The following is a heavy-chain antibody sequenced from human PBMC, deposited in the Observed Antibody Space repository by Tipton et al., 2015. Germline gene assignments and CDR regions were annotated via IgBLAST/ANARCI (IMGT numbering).Heavy chain of an antibody. CDR1: GFTFTNYV. V-gene: IGHV3-20*04. CDR2: IDWNGGRT. Sequence: SLRLSCAASGFTFTNYVLAWVRQAPGKGLEWVAGIDWNGGRTGYADSVKGRFIISRDNAQNSLFLQMNSLTAEDTAFYYCAREGSSWYFGVYWGQGTLVSVSS. J-gene: IGHJ4*02. CDR3: AREGSSWYFGVY. D-gene: IGHD6-13*01.